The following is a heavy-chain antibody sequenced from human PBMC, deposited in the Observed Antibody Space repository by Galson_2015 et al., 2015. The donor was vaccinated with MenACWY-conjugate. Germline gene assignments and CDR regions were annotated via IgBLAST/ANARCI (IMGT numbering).Heavy chain of an antibody. Sequence: SVKVSCKASGYTFTSYAMHWVRQAPGQRLEWMGWINAGNGNTKYSQKFQGRVTITRDTSASTAYMELSSLRSEDTAVYYCAREGTDSSGWCCGFDPWGQGTLVTVSS. V-gene: IGHV1-3*01. CDR1: GYTFTSYA. D-gene: IGHD6-19*01. CDR2: INAGNGNT. J-gene: IGHJ5*02. CDR3: AREGTDSSGWCCGFDP.